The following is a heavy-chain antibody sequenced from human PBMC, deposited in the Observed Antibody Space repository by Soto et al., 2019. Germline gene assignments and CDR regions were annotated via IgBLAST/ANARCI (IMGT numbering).Heavy chain of an antibody. CDR2: IDPDGRVG. CDR1: GLRFSTYW. J-gene: IGHJ4*02. D-gene: IGHD7-27*01. V-gene: IGHV3-7*03. CDR3: AGWGEHDANV. Sequence: EGQLLGSGGGLVQPGGSLRLSCVASGLRFSTYWMNWVRQPPGMGLEWVANIDPDGRVGTYVDSVKGRFTTSRDTAMNSVYLQMNSLRADDTAMYFWAGWGEHDANVWGQGVLVTVSA.